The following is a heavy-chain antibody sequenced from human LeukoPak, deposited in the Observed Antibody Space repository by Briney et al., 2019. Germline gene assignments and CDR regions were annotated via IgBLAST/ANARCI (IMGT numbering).Heavy chain of an antibody. J-gene: IGHJ5*02. V-gene: IGHV4-59*08. Sequence: SETLSLTCFVSGASVTIDYWSWIRQPPGKGLEWIGHISNSGRTTYRSSLKSRVTISLDTSRNQFSLKLTSVTAADTAIYYCTRHYDSDSSGDPDWFDPWGQGTLVTVSS. D-gene: IGHD3-22*01. CDR3: TRHYDSDSSGDPDWFDP. CDR2: ISNSGRT. CDR1: GASVTIDY.